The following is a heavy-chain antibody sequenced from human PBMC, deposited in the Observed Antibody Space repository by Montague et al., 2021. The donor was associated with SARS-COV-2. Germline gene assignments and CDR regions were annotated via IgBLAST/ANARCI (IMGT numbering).Heavy chain of an antibody. CDR1: GGSISSYY. CDR2: VFDSGST. D-gene: IGHD5-12*01. V-gene: IGHV4-59*13. Sequence: SETLSLTCTVSGGSISSYYWSWIRQPPGNGLEWIGHVFDSGSTNYNPSLKSRVTISVGTSKNQFSLKLSSVTAADTAVYYCARGEWLRGGMDVWGQGTTVTVSS. CDR3: ARGEWLRGGMDV. J-gene: IGHJ6*02.